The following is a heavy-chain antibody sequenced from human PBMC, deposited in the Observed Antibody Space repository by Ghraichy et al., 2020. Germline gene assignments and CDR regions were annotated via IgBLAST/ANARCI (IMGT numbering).Heavy chain of an antibody. J-gene: IGHJ6*02. CDR1: GFTFSSYS. V-gene: IGHV3-48*02. CDR3: ARGSKVVRFYYYDGMDV. CDR2: ITSSSRTI. Sequence: GGSLRLSCVGSGFTFSSYSMNWVRQSPGKGLEWVSYITSSSRTIFYADSVKGRFTISRGNAQNSLYLQMNSLRDEDTAVYYCARGSKVVRFYYYDGMDVWGQGTTVTVSS. D-gene: IGHD4-23*01.